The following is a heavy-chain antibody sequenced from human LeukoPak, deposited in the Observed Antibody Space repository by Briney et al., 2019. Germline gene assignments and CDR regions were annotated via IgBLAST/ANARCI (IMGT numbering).Heavy chain of an antibody. CDR1: GYTFTVYF. J-gene: IGHJ5*01. CDR2: INPNIGDA. D-gene: IGHD2-21*02. V-gene: IGHV1-2*02. Sequence: ASVKVSFKASGYTFTVYFLHWVRQAPGQGLEWMGWINPNIGDASYAQKFQGRVTMTRDRSINTAYMELSRLTSDDTAVYYCARMDLDGGDSIGFDSWGQGTLVTVSS. CDR3: ARMDLDGGDSIGFDS.